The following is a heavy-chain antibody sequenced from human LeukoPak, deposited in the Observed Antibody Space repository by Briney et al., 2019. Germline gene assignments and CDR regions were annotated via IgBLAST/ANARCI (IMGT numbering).Heavy chain of an antibody. CDR1: GDSVSSSSAA. J-gene: IGHJ4*02. CDR3: ARDRVRGSSTPYFDY. CDR2: IYYSGST. Sequence: SQTLSLTCAISGDSVSSSSAAWNWIRQPPGKGLEWIGYIYYSGSTNYNPSLKSRVTISVDTSKNQFSLKLSSVTAADTAVYYCARDRVRGSSTPYFDYWGQGTLVTVSS. V-gene: IGHV4-61*01. D-gene: IGHD1-26*01.